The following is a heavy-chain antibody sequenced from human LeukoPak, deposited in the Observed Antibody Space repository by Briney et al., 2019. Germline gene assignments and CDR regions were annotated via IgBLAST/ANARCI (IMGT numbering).Heavy chain of an antibody. J-gene: IGHJ4*02. CDR3: ARDQSSRPLGY. Sequence: GGSLRLSCAASGFSISNYWMSWVRQAPGKGLEWVANIKDDGSDKYYVDSVKGRFTISRDNAKNSLYLQMNSLRVEDTAVYYCARDQSSRPLGYWGQGTLATVFS. V-gene: IGHV3-7*01. CDR2: IKDDGSDK. D-gene: IGHD3-16*01. CDR1: GFSISNYW.